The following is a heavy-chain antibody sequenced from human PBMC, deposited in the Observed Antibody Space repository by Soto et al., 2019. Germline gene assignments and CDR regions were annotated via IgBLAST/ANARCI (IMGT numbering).Heavy chain of an antibody. Sequence: SETLSLTCTVSGGSISSYYWSWIRQPPGKGLEWIGYIYYSGSTNYNPSLKSRVTISVDTSKNQFSLKLSSVTAADTAVYYCAGRSRSLISTTPEGVWGKGTTVTVSS. CDR2: IYYSGST. V-gene: IGHV4-59*01. CDR1: GGSISSYY. J-gene: IGHJ6*04. D-gene: IGHD1-1*01. CDR3: AGRSRSLISTTPEGV.